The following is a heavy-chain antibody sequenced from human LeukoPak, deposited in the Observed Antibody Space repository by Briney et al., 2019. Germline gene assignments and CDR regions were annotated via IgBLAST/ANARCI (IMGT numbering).Heavy chain of an antibody. CDR1: GFTFSSYG. D-gene: IGHD3-22*01. Sequence: QHWGVLRLSCAAFGFTFSSYGMHWVRQPPGKGPEWVAFIRHDGSYQQYADSVKGRFTVSRDNSKDMVYLQMNSLRTEDTAVYYCAKNRDSSDYPRDFDFWGQGTLVTVSS. V-gene: IGHV3-30*02. CDR2: IRHDGSYQ. CDR3: AKNRDSSDYPRDFDF. J-gene: IGHJ4*02.